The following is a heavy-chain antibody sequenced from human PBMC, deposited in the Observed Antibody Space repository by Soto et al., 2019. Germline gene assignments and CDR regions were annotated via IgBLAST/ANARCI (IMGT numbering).Heavy chain of an antibody. V-gene: IGHV3-23*01. Sequence: PGGSLRLSCAATGFTFANYAMGWVRQAPGKGLEWVSGIGGGGAEREYADFVKGRFTISRDDSKHTLFLQMSSLSAEDTARYYCAKDRQNNNGVWHPFDFWGQGTVVTVSS. CDR1: GFTFANYA. CDR2: IGGGGAER. D-gene: IGHD2-8*01. J-gene: IGHJ3*01. CDR3: AKDRQNNNGVWHPFDF.